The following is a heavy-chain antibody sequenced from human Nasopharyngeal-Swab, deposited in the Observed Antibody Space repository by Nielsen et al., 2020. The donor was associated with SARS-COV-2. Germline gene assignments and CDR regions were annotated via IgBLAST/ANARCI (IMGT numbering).Heavy chain of an antibody. V-gene: IGHV1-8*01. D-gene: IGHD5-18*01. Sequence: WGRQAPGQGLEWMGWMNPNSGNTGYAQKFQGRVTMTRNTSISTAYMELSSLRSEDTAVYYCARALTVDTAMVIYYYYYYGMDVWGQGTTVTVSS. CDR2: MNPNSGNT. CDR3: ARALTVDTAMVIYYYYYYGMDV. J-gene: IGHJ6*02.